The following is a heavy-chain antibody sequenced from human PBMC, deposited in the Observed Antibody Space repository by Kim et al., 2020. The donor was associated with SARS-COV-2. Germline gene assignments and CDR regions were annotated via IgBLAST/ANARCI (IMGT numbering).Heavy chain of an antibody. Sequence: GGSLRLSCAASGFTFSSYSMNWVRQAPGKGLEWVSSISSSSSYIYYADSVKGRFTISRDNAKNSLYLQMNSLRAEDTAVYYCARVGISSSSWSNDAFDIWGQGTMVTVSS. CDR2: ISSSSSYI. J-gene: IGHJ3*02. D-gene: IGHD6-13*01. CDR3: ARVGISSSSWSNDAFDI. CDR1: GFTFSSYS. V-gene: IGHV3-21*01.